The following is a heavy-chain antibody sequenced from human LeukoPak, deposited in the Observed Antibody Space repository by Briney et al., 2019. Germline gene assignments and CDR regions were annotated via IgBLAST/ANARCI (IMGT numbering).Heavy chain of an antibody. CDR1: GGSLSGYY. CDR2: INHSGST. V-gene: IGHV4-34*01. CDR3: ARGDPYYHGSGSYSPYYFDY. J-gene: IGHJ4*02. Sequence: SETLSLTCAVYGGSLSGYYWSLIRQPPGKGLEWIGEINHSGSTNYNPSLKSRVTISIGTSKNQFSLKLSSVTAADTAVYYCARGDPYYHGSGSYSPYYFDYWGQGTLVTVSS. D-gene: IGHD3-10*01.